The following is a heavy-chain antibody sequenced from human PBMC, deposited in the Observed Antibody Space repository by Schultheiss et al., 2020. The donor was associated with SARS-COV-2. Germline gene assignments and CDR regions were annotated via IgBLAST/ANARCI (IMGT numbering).Heavy chain of an antibody. CDR2: INPNSGGT. CDR1: GYTFTGYY. CDR3: ARDIRVTIFGVAKNHPGGRYYYYGMDV. V-gene: IGHV1-2*02. D-gene: IGHD3-3*01. Sequence: ASVKVSCKASGYTFTGYYMHWVRQAPGQGLEWMGWINPNSGGTNYAQKFQGRVTMTRDTSISTAYMELSSLRSEDTAVYYCARDIRVTIFGVAKNHPGGRYYYYGMDVWGQGTTVTVSS. J-gene: IGHJ6*02.